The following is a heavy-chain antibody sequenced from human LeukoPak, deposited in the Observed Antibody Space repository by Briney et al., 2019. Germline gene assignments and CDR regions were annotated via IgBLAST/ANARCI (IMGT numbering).Heavy chain of an antibody. V-gene: IGHV3-23*01. J-gene: IGHJ4*02. CDR3: AKDQRPWTTVTTSDYFDY. CDR1: GFTFSSYA. CDR2: ISGSGGST. Sequence: GGSLRLSCAASGFTFSSYAMSWVRQAPGKGLEWVSAISGSGGSTYYADSVEGRFTISRDNSKNTLYLQMSSLRAEDTAVYYCAKDQRPWTTVTTSDYFDYWGQGTLVTVSS. D-gene: IGHD4-11*01.